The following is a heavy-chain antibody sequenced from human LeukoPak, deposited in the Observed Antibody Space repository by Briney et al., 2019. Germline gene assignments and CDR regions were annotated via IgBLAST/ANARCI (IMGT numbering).Heavy chain of an antibody. D-gene: IGHD5/OR15-5a*01. Sequence: SETLSLTCAVSGYSISSGYQWAWIRQPPGKTLEWIGSIYHSGSAHYNPSLKSRVTMSVDTSNNQFSLELSSVTAADTAVYYCARDRGSTTLHYFDYWGQGALVAVSS. V-gene: IGHV4-38-2*02. CDR2: IYHSGSA. J-gene: IGHJ4*02. CDR3: ARDRGSTTLHYFDY. CDR1: GYSISSGYQ.